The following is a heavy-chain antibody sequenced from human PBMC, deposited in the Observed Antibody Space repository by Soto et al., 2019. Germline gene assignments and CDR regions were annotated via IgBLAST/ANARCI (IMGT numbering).Heavy chain of an antibody. D-gene: IGHD3-3*01. V-gene: IGHV1-2*04. CDR3: ARVGRTTYYDFWSGPRSSNWFDP. CDR1: GYTFTGYY. Sequence: QVQLVQSGAEVKKPGASVKVSCKASGYTFTGYYMYWVRQAPGQGLEWMGWINPNSGGTNYAQKFQGWVTMTRDTSISTAYMELSRLRSDDTAVYYCARVGRTTYYDFWSGPRSSNWFDPWGQGTLVTVSS. CDR2: INPNSGGT. J-gene: IGHJ5*02.